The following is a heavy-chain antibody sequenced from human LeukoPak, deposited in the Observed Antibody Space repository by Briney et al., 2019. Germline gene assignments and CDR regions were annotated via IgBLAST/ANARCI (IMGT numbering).Heavy chain of an antibody. D-gene: IGHD3-16*02. CDR3: AKPIDSNRYHSFVN. J-gene: IGHJ4*02. CDR2: INNAYSA. CDR1: GFMFSHYA. Sequence: GGSLRLSCAASGFMFSHYAMTWVRQAPGKGLEWVSTINNAYSAYCSDSVEGRFTISRDNSRNTLYLQMSSLRAEDTAVYYCAKPIDSNRYHSFVNWGQGTQVTVSS. V-gene: IGHV3-23*01.